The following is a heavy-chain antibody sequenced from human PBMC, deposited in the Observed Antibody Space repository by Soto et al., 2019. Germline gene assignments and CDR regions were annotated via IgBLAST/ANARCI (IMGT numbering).Heavy chain of an antibody. Sequence: PGGSLRLSCAASGFTFNSYWMTWVRQAPGKGLEWVANINTDGSQKHSVDSVKGRFTFSRDNAKNSLYLQVNSLRVEDTAVYYCARVSRRNTFDVWGQGTMVTVS. CDR2: INTDGSQK. V-gene: IGHV3-7*01. J-gene: IGHJ3*01. CDR1: GFTFNSYW. CDR3: ARVSRRNTFDV.